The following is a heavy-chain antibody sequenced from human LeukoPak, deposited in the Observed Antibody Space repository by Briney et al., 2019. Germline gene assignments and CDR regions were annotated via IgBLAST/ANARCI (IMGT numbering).Heavy chain of an antibody. D-gene: IGHD6-13*01. CDR1: GFTFNSFG. Sequence: GGSLRLSCAASGFTFNSFGMHWVRQAPGKGLEWVALISYDGSNKYYADSVKGRFTISRDNSKSALYLQMNSLRAEDTAVYYCAKGGRSSWHNDCWGQGSLVTVSS. CDR2: ISYDGSNK. V-gene: IGHV3-30*18. J-gene: IGHJ4*02. CDR3: AKGGRSSWHNDC.